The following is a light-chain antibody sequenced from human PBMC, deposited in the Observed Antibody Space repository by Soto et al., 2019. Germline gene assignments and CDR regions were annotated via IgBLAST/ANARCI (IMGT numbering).Light chain of an antibody. CDR1: QSIRSD. J-gene: IGKJ2*01. Sequence: EIVMTQSPVSLSVSPGERVTFSCRASQSIRSDLAWYQQKPGQAPRLLIYGASTKATGIPARFSGSGSGTEFTLTISRLQAEDCAVYYCQHYNIWPYTFGQGTKLEI. V-gene: IGKV3-15*01. CDR3: QHYNIWPYT. CDR2: GAS.